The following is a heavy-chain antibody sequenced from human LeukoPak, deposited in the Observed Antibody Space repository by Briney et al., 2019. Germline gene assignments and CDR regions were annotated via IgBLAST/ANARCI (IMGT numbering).Heavy chain of an antibody. D-gene: IGHD2-21*02. V-gene: IGHV3-23*01. CDR1: GFTFSSYA. CDR2: ISGSGGST. J-gene: IGHJ5*02. Sequence: GGSLRLSCAASGFTFSSYAMSWVRQAPGKGLEWVSAISGSGGSTYYADSVKGRFTISRDNSKNTLYLQMNSLRAEDTAVYYCARGRGRLLVNWFDPWGQGTLVTVSS. CDR3: ARGRGRLLVNWFDP.